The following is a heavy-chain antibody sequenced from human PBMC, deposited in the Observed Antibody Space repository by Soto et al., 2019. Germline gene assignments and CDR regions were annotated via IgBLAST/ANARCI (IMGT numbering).Heavy chain of an antibody. J-gene: IGHJ4*02. D-gene: IGHD6-19*01. Sequence: EVQLLESGGGLVQPGGSLRLSCAASGFTFSSYAMSWVRQAPGKGLEWVSAISGSGGSTYYEDSVKGRLTISRENSKNTLYLQMNRMRGEDTAGYYCAKEYEYSSGWERIDYWGQGTLVTVSS. V-gene: IGHV3-23*01. CDR2: ISGSGGST. CDR1: GFTFSSYA. CDR3: AKEYEYSSGWERIDY.